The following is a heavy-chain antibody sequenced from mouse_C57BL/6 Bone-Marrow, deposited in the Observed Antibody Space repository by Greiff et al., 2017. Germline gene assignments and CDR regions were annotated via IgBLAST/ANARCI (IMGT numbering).Heavy chain of an antibody. CDR3: AREGPYIDY. J-gene: IGHJ2*01. Sequence: VQLQQSGAELARPGASVKLSCKASGYTFTSYGISWVKQRTGQGLEWIGGIYPRSGNTYYNEKFKGKATLTEDKSSSTAYMELRSLTSEDAAVYVCAREGPYIDYWGQGTTLTVSS. CDR1: GYTFTSYG. V-gene: IGHV1-81*01. CDR2: IYPRSGNT.